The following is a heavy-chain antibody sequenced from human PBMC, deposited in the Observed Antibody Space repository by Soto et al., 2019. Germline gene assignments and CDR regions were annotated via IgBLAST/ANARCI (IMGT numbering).Heavy chain of an antibody. Sequence: AGGSLRLSCAASGFTFSEYAMTWVRQAPGKGLEWVSAISGGGGDTYYADSVKGRFTISRDNSKNTLYLQMNSLRVEDTAVYYCAKGSPLIRFGMDVWGQGTTVTVS. CDR3: AKGSPLIRFGMDV. CDR2: ISGGGGDT. J-gene: IGHJ6*02. CDR1: GFTFSEYA. V-gene: IGHV3-23*01. D-gene: IGHD3-10*01.